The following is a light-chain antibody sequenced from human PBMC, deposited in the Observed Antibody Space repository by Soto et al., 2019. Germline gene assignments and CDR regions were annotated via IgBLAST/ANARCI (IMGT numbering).Light chain of an antibody. J-gene: IGKJ5*01. CDR1: QSVSSIY. CDR3: QQYGSSPPVT. CDR2: GAS. Sequence: ESVFTQSPGTLSLSPGERPTLSCRASQSVSSIYLAWYQQKPGQAPRLLIYGASGRATGIPDRFSGSGSGTDFSLTISRLEPEDFAVYYCQQYGSSPPVTFGQGKRLEIK. V-gene: IGKV3-20*01.